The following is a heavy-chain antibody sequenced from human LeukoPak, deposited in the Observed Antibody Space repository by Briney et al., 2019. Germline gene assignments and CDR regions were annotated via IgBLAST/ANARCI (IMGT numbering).Heavy chain of an antibody. D-gene: IGHD3-3*01. J-gene: IGHJ6*02. CDR2: ISAYNGNT. Sequence: ASVKVSCKASGYTFTSYGISWVRQAPGQGLEWMGWISAYNGNTNYAQKLQGRVTMTTDTSTSTAYMELRSLRSDDTAVYYCARGAYDFWSGLKTYGMDVWGQGTTVTVPS. CDR1: GYTFTSYG. V-gene: IGHV1-18*01. CDR3: ARGAYDFWSGLKTYGMDV.